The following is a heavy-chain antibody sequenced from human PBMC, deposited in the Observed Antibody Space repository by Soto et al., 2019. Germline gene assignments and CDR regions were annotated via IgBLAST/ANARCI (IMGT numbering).Heavy chain of an antibody. V-gene: IGHV4-30-4*01. J-gene: IGHJ4*02. Sequence: QVQLQESGPGLVKPSQTLSLTCTVSGGSISSGDYYWSWIRQPPGKGLEWIGYIYYSGSTYYNPSLKSRVTISVDTSKNQFSLKLSSVTAAHTAVYYCARGLGSSSRPVYFDYWGQGTLVTVSS. D-gene: IGHD6-6*01. CDR3: ARGLGSSSRPVYFDY. CDR1: GGSISSGDYY. CDR2: IYYSGST.